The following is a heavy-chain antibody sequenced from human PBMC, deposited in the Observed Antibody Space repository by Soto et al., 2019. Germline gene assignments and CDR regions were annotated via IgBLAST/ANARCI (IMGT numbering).Heavy chain of an antibody. D-gene: IGHD3-3*01. V-gene: IGHV4-30-4*01. Sequence: QVQLQESGPGLVKPSQTLSLTCTVSGGSISSGDYYWSWIRQPPGKGLEWIGYIYYSGSTYYNPSLKSRVTISVATSKNQFSLKLSSVTAADTAVYYCARASYDFWSGYPWGHYYYYGMDVWGQGTTVTVSS. CDR3: ARASYDFWSGYPWGHYYYYGMDV. CDR1: GGSISSGDYY. J-gene: IGHJ6*02. CDR2: IYYSGST.